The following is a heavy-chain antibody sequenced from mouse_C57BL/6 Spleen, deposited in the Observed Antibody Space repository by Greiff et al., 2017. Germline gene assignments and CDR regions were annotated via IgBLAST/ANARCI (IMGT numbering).Heavy chain of an antibody. CDR3: ARRYGNYWYFDV. Sequence: EVKLQESGGGLVKPGGSLKLSCAASGFTFSSYTMSWVRQTPEKRLEWVATISGGGGNTYYPASVQGRFTISRDNAKNTLYLQMSSLRSEDTSVYYWARRYGNYWYFDVWGTGTTVTVSS. D-gene: IGHD2-1*01. CDR2: ISGGGGNT. V-gene: IGHV5-9*04. J-gene: IGHJ1*03. CDR1: GFTFSSYT.